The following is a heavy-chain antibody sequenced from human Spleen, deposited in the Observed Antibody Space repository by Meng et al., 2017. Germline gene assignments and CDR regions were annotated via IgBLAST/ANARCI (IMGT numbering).Heavy chain of an antibody. Sequence: QPQLQDSGPGRVKPSEALFLTCSVSGGSISTRVFYWGWFRQPPGKGLEWIGRIGHSGITYYTPSLKSRVTVSIDTSKSQFSLKLTSVTAADTAVYYCVRSSGWVRTGFDPWGQGTLVTVSS. CDR2: IGHSGIT. CDR1: GGSISTRVFY. J-gene: IGHJ5*02. D-gene: IGHD6-19*01. CDR3: VRSSGWVRTGFDP. V-gene: IGHV4-39*01.